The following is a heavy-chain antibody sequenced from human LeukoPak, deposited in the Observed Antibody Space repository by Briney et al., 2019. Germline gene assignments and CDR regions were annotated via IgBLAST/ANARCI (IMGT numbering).Heavy chain of an antibody. V-gene: IGHV3-48*03. Sequence: GGSLRLSCAASGFSFSVYVMHWVRQAPGKGLEWISDISSSGTTTYYADSVKGRFTISRDNAKNSLYLQMNSLRVEDTAVYYCARDPLRYLRVGHYDYWGQGTLVAVSS. CDR2: ISSSGTTT. CDR3: ARDPLRYLRVGHYDY. D-gene: IGHD3-9*01. CDR1: GFSFSVYV. J-gene: IGHJ4*02.